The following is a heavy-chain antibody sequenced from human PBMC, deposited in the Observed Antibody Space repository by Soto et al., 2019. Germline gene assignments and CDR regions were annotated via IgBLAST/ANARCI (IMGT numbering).Heavy chain of an antibody. J-gene: IGHJ6*02. CDR1: GFRFSDYP. V-gene: IGHV3-7*03. CDR3: VRGTPTPGLDI. Sequence: PGGSLRLSCVGSGFRFSDYPLNWVRQAPGQGLEWVANINRLGTSTNYVDSVWGRFSTSRDNTRNSFYLNMDSLRVGDTATYYCVRGTPTPGLDIWGRGTTVTVSS. CDR2: INRLGTST. D-gene: IGHD1-1*01.